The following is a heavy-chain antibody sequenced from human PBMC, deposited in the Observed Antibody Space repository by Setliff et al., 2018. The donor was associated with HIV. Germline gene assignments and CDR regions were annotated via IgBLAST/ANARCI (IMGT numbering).Heavy chain of an antibody. Sequence: GESLKISCKGSGYSFTSYWIGWVRQMPGKGLEWMGIIYPGDSDIRYSPSFRGQVTISADKSISAAYLQWSSLKASDTAMYYCASSITVAAGRSHYYYAMGVWGQGTTVTVSS. V-gene: IGHV5-51*01. CDR2: IYPGDSDI. CDR1: GYSFTSYW. J-gene: IGHJ6*02. D-gene: IGHD2-15*01. CDR3: ASSITVAAGRSHYYYAMGV.